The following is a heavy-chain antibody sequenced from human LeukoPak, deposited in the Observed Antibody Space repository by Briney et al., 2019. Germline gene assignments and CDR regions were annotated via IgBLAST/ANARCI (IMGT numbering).Heavy chain of an antibody. CDR3: ARDTSPGITGTY. CDR1: GYSITNGYY. CDR2: IYHDGRI. D-gene: IGHD1-20*01. V-gene: IGHV4-38-2*02. Sequence: ASETLSLTCTVSGYSITNGYYWGWIRQPPGKGLEWIGSIYHDGRIDYNPSLKSRVTISRDTSNDQFSLKLSSVTAADTAMYYCARDTSPGITGTYWGQGTLVTVSS. J-gene: IGHJ4*02.